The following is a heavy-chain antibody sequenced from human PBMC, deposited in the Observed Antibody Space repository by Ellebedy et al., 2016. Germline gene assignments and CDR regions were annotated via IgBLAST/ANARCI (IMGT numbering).Heavy chain of an antibody. CDR3: AKTSGWGYGEN. D-gene: IGHD3-10*01. J-gene: IGHJ4*02. CDR2: LNTFSGNT. CDR1: GYTFTTFS. Sequence: ASVKVSCXASGYTFTTFSITWVRQAPGQGLEWMGFLNTFSGNTKFAQKFQGRVSMTTDSPPHTAYMDLRSLRSDDTAMYYCAKTSGWGYGENWGQGTLVTVSS. V-gene: IGHV1-18*04.